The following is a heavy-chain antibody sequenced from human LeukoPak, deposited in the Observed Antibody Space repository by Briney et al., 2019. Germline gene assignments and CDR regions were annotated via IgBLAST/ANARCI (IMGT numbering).Heavy chain of an antibody. CDR2: IYYSGST. J-gene: IGHJ5*02. CDR1: GGSISSSSYY. V-gene: IGHV4-39*01. D-gene: IGHD6-13*01. CDR3: ARRDSSSWYRVGGWFDP. Sequence: SETLSLTCTVSGGSISSSSYYWGWIRQPPGKGLEWIGSIYYSGSTYYNPSLKSRVTISVDTSKNQFSLKLSSVTAADTAVYYCARRDSSSWYRVGGWFDPWGQGTLVTVSS.